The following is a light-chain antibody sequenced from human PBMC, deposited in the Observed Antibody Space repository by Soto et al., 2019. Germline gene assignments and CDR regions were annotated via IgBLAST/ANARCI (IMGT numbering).Light chain of an antibody. CDR1: SSDVGSYNY. CDR2: EVS. Sequence: QSALTQPASVSGSPGQSITISCTGASSDVGSYNYVSWYQQYPGKAPKLMLYEVSARPSGVSNRFSGSKSGNTASLTISGLQAEDEADYSCSSYTTSSSLVFGTGTKLTVL. CDR3: SSYTTSSSLV. V-gene: IGLV2-14*01. J-gene: IGLJ1*01.